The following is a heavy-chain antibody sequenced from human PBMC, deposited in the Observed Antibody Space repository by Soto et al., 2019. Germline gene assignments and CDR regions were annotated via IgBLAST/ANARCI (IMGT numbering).Heavy chain of an antibody. CDR2: ITETGGDT. CDR1: GFTFSNFV. J-gene: IGHJ6*02. CDR3: TKASADRHHMDV. V-gene: IGHV3-23*01. Sequence: GGSLSLSCAAPGFTFSNFVLSWVRQAPGKGLEWVSTITETGGDTFYTDSVKGRFTISRDNSKNTLYLQMSSLRAEDTALYYCTKASADRHHMDVWGQGTTVTVSS.